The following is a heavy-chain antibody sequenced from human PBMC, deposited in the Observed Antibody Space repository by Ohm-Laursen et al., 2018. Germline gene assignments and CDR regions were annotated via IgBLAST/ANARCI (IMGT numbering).Heavy chain of an antibody. V-gene: IGHV1-8*01. CDR3: ARGRKSSGWRWFDP. CDR1: GYTFTSYD. CDR2: MNPNSGNT. J-gene: IGHJ5*02. Sequence: ASVNVSCKASGYTFTSYDINWARQATGQGLEWMGWMNPNSGNTGYAQKFQGRVIMTRNTSISTAYMELSSLRSEDTAVYYCARGRKSSGWRWFDPWGQGTLVTVSS. D-gene: IGHD6-19*01.